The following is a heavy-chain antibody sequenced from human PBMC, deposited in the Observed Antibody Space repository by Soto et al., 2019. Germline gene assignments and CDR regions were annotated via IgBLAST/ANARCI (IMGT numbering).Heavy chain of an antibody. Sequence: VQLLESGGGLVQPGGSLRLSCAASGFTFSSYAMSWVRQAPGKGLEWVSVISGSGDSTYYADSVKGRLTISRDNSKNTLYLQMNSLRAEDTAVYNCAKRGAGHYFDYWGQGTLVTVSS. V-gene: IGHV3-23*01. D-gene: IGHD6-19*01. J-gene: IGHJ4*02. CDR2: ISGSGDST. CDR3: AKRGAGHYFDY. CDR1: GFTFSSYA.